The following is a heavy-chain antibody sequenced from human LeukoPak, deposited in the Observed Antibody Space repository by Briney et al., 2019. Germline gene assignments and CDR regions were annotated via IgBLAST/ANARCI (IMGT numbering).Heavy chain of an antibody. CDR3: ARGVGYYGSGTYGMDV. CDR2: IYYSGST. CDR1: GGSINSGEYY. J-gene: IGHJ6*02. D-gene: IGHD3-10*01. V-gene: IGHV4-30-4*01. Sequence: PSETLSLTCTVSGGSINSGEYYWSWIRQPPGKGLEWIGYIYYSGSTYCNPSLKSRVTVSVDTSKYQFSLKLSSVTAADTAVYYCARGVGYYGSGTYGMDVWGQGTTVTVSS.